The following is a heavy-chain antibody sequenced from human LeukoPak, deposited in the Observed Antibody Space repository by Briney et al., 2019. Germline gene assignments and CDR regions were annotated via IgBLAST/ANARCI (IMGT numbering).Heavy chain of an antibody. CDR2: IYHSGST. D-gene: IGHD3-22*01. CDR3: ARHGYYYDSSVDY. J-gene: IGHJ4*02. CDR1: GGSISSGGYS. Sequence: KSSETLSLTCAVSGGSISSGGYSWSWIRQPPGKGLEWIGYIYHSGSTYYNPSLKSRVTISVDRSKNQFSLKLSSVTAADTAVYYCARHGYYYDSSVDYWGQGTLVTVSS. V-gene: IGHV4-30-2*01.